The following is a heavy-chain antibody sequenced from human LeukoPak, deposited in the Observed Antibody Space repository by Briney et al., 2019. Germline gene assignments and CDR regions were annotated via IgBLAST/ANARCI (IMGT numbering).Heavy chain of an antibody. CDR2: IWYDGSNE. V-gene: IGHV3-33*01. CDR1: EFAFSAYG. D-gene: IGHD2-15*01. CDR3: ARERRDSTPSDAFDM. Sequence: GGSLRLSCKASEFAFSAYGMHWVRQAPGKGLEWVAVIWYDGSNEYYADSVRGRFTISRDNSKNTVFLQMTSLRADDTAVYYCARERRDSTPSDAFDMWGQGTMVTVSS. J-gene: IGHJ3*02.